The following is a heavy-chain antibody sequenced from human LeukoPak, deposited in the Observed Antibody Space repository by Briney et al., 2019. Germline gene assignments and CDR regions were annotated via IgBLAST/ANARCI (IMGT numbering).Heavy chain of an antibody. CDR3: ARAGYDFWSGYHHYYYYGMDV. CDR2: IWYDGSNK. D-gene: IGHD3-3*01. CDR1: GFTFSSYG. V-gene: IGHV3-33*01. J-gene: IGHJ6*02. Sequence: GGSLRLSCAASGFTFSSYGMHWVRQAPGKGLEWVAVIWYDGSNKYYADSVKGRFTISRDNAKNSLYLQMNSLRAEDTAVYYCARAGYDFWSGYHHYYYYGMDVWGQGTTVTVSS.